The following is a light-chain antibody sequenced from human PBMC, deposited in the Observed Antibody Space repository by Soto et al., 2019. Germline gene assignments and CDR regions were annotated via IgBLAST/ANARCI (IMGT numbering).Light chain of an antibody. CDR3: SSYTSSTTWV. CDR1: SSDVGGYNY. J-gene: IGLJ3*02. Sequence: QSVLTQPASMSGSPGQSITISCTGTSSDVGGYNYVSWYQQHPGKAPKLMIYEVSNRPSGVSNRFSGSKSDNTASLTISGLQAEDEADYYCSSYTSSTTWVFGGGTKVTVL. V-gene: IGLV2-14*01. CDR2: EVS.